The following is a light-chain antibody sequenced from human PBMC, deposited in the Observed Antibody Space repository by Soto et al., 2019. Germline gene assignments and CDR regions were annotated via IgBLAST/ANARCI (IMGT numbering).Light chain of an antibody. CDR2: AAS. V-gene: IGKV1-39*01. CDR1: QSISNY. Sequence: DIPMTQSPSSLSASVGDRVTITCRASQSISNYINWYQQKPGKAPKLLIYAASTLQSGVPSRFSGSGSWTDFTLTVSSLQPDDFASYYCQQSFSSRCTFGQGTKLEIK. J-gene: IGKJ2*02. CDR3: QQSFSSRCT.